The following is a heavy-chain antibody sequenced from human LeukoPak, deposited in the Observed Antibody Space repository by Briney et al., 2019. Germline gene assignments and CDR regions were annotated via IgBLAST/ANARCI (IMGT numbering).Heavy chain of an antibody. V-gene: IGHV4-39*07. CDR3: ARAGGQYYYDSSGYHPFDY. J-gene: IGHJ4*02. CDR1: GGSIRSASYY. D-gene: IGHD3-22*01. Sequence: TSETLSLTCTVSGGSIRSASYYWGWIRQPPGKGLEWIGSVYDSGTTYYNPSLKSRVTISVDTSKNQFSLKLTSVTAADTAVYYCARAGGQYYYDSSGYHPFDYWGQGTLVTVSS. CDR2: VYDSGTT.